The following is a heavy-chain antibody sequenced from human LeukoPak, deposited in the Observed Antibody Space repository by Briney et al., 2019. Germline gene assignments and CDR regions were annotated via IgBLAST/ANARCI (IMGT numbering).Heavy chain of an antibody. D-gene: IGHD2/OR15-2a*01. Sequence: SETLSLTCTVSGGSISRDYWSWIRQPPGKGLEWIGYIYYTGSTNYNPSLKSRVTISVDTSKNQFSLKLSSVTAADTAVYYCARTSMDHFDYWGQGTLVTVSS. CDR2: IYYTGST. CDR3: ARTSMDHFDY. CDR1: GGSISRDY. J-gene: IGHJ4*02. V-gene: IGHV4-59*01.